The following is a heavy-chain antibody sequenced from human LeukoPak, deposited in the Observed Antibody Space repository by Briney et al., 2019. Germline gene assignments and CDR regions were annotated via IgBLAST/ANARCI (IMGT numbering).Heavy chain of an antibody. CDR3: ARDHSSSWYPNWFDP. Sequence: PSETLSLTCTVSGGSISSGDYYWSWIRQSPGKGLEWIGYIYYSGSTYYNPSLKSRVTISVDTSKNQFSLKLSSVTAADTAVYYCARDHSSSWYPNWFDPWGQGTLVTVSS. CDR2: IYYSGST. V-gene: IGHV4-30-4*02. D-gene: IGHD6-13*01. CDR1: GGSISSGDYY. J-gene: IGHJ5*02.